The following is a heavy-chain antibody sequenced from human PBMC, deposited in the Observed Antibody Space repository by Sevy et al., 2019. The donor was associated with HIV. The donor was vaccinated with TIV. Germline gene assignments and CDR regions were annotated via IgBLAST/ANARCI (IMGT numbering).Heavy chain of an antibody. CDR1: GLILSNVW. J-gene: IGHJ4*02. D-gene: IGHD2-8*02. V-gene: IGHV3-15*01. CDR2: FKTETDGGTI. CDR3: TTGHDSGAIFDY. Sequence: GGSLRLSCTASGLILSNVWMSWVRKAPGKGREWVGRFKTETDGGTIDYAAPVKDRFTISRDASKNTLYLEMNTLKTEDTAVYFCTTGHDSGAIFDYWGQGTLVTVSS.